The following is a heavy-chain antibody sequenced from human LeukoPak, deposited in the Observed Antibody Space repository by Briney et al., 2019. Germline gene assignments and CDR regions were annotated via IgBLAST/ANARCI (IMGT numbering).Heavy chain of an antibody. J-gene: IGHJ6*02. CDR3: ARGGPHGYCSGGSCRPYYYYGMDV. CDR1: GFTFSSYW. V-gene: IGHV3-74*01. Sequence: GGSLRLSCAASGFTFSSYWMHWVRQAPGKGLVWVSRINSDGSSTSYADSVKGRFTISRDNAKNTLYLQVNSLRAEDTAVYYCARGGPHGYCSGGSCRPYYYYGMDVWGQGTTVTVSS. CDR2: INSDGSST. D-gene: IGHD2-15*01.